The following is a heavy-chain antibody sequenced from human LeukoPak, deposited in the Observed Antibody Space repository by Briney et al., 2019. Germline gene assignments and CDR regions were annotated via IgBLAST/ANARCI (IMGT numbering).Heavy chain of an antibody. CDR3: ARVGLVRGVILRWFDP. J-gene: IGHJ5*02. Sequence: GGSLRLSCAASGFTFSDYYMSWIRQAPGKGLEWVSYIRSSGSAIYYADSVKGRFTISRDNAKNSLYLQMNSLRAEDTAVYYCARVGLVRGVILRWFDPWGQGTLVTVSS. V-gene: IGHV3-11*04. CDR2: IRSSGSAI. D-gene: IGHD3-10*01. CDR1: GFTFSDYY.